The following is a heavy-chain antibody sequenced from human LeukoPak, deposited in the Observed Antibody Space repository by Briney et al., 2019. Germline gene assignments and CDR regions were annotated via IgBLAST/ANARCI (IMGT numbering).Heavy chain of an antibody. Sequence: SEPQSLPCIDLGGSISSYYWSWIRQPPGKGLEWIGYIYYNVLTNYHPSLKRRVTISVDTSKNQFSLKLSSVTAADTAVYYCARHSRAYCSGGSCYEGPFDYWGQGTLVTVSS. D-gene: IGHD2-15*01. CDR2: IYYNVLT. V-gene: IGHV4-59*08. CDR1: GGSISSYY. J-gene: IGHJ4*02. CDR3: ARHSRAYCSGGSCYEGPFDY.